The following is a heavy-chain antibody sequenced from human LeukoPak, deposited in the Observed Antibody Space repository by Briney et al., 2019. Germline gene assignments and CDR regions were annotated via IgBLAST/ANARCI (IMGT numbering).Heavy chain of an antibody. D-gene: IGHD5-24*01. CDR3: ARAPSSYESGNGYPNLGWLDP. CDR2: FHRGRI. V-gene: IGHV4-38-2*02. J-gene: IGHJ5*02. CDR1: GYPIGLDYY. Sequence: SETLSLTCKVSGYPIGLDYYWVWIRQAPGRGLQWIGGFHRGRIQYNSALKSRVTISIDSSKNQFSLRMWPVTAADTAYYFCARAPSSYESGNGYPNLGWLDPWGQGALVTVSS.